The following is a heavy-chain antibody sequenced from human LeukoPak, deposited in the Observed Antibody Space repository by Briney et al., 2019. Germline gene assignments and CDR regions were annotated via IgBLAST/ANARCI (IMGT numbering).Heavy chain of an antibody. Sequence: ASVKVSCKASGYTFTGYYMHWVRQAPGQGLEWMGWINPNSGGTNYAQKFQGRVTMTRDTPISTAYMELSGLRSDDTAVYYCARSGRILGSGWRQFDYWGQGTLVTVSS. V-gene: IGHV1-2*02. CDR1: GYTFTGYY. D-gene: IGHD6-19*01. CDR3: ARSGRILGSGWRQFDY. CDR2: INPNSGGT. J-gene: IGHJ4*02.